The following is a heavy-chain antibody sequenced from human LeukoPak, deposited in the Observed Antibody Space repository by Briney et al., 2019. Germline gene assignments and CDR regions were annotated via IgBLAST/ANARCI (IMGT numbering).Heavy chain of an antibody. D-gene: IGHD3-10*01. CDR1: GXSISGYY. CDR3: ARRSGEY. Sequence: SETLSLTCTVSGXSISGYYWSWIRQPPGKGLEWIGYIYDSGSTNHNPSLKSRVTISVDTSKSQFSLKLSSVTAADTAVYYCARRSGEYWGQGTLVTVSS. V-gene: IGHV4-59*01. CDR2: IYDSGST. J-gene: IGHJ4*02.